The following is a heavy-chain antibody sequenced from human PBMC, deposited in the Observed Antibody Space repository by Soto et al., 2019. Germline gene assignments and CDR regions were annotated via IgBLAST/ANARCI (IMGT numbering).Heavy chain of an antibody. CDR3: AREGFGELPPSYYYYGMDV. Sequence: ASVKVSCKASGYTFTSYGISWVRQAPGQGLEWMGWISAYNGNTNYAQKLQGRVTMTTDTSTSTAYMELRSLRSDDTAVYYCAREGFGELPPSYYYYGMDVWGQGTTVTVS. CDR2: ISAYNGNT. D-gene: IGHD3-10*01. V-gene: IGHV1-18*01. J-gene: IGHJ6*02. CDR1: GYTFTSYG.